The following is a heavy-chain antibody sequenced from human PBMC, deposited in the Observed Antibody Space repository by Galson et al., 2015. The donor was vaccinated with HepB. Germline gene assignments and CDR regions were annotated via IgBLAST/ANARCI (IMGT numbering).Heavy chain of an antibody. Sequence: SLRLSCAASGFTFSSYAMHWVRQAPGKGLEWVAVISYDGSNKYYADSVKGRFTISRDNSKNTLYLQMNSLRAEDTAVYYCARAAHIVVVTAIPVDYWGQGTLVTVSS. CDR1: GFTFSSYA. J-gene: IGHJ4*02. V-gene: IGHV3-30-3*01. D-gene: IGHD2-21*02. CDR2: ISYDGSNK. CDR3: ARAAHIVVVTAIPVDY.